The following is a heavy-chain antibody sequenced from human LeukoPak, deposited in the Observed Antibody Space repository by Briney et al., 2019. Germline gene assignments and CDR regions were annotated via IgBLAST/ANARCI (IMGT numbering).Heavy chain of an antibody. Sequence: GGSLRLSCAASGFTFDDYAMHWVRQAPGKGLEWVSGIIWNSGSIGYADSVKGRFTISRDNAKNSLYLQMNSLRAEDTALYYCAKDTSSSSWSPDYWGQGTLVTVSS. CDR1: GFTFDDYA. V-gene: IGHV3-9*01. CDR2: IIWNSGSI. J-gene: IGHJ4*02. CDR3: AKDTSSSSWSPDY. D-gene: IGHD6-13*01.